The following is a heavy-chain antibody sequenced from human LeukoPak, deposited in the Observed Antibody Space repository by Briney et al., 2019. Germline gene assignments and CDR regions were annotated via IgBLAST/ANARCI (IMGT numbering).Heavy chain of an antibody. J-gene: IGHJ4*02. CDR3: AKEESSRAVAGLDY. V-gene: IGHV3-9*01. Sequence: PGGSLRLSCAASGFTFDDYAMHWVRQAPGKGLEWVSGINWNSGRIGYADSVKGRFTISRDNAKNSLYLQMNSLRAEDTALYCCAKEESSRAVAGLDYWGQGTLVTVSS. D-gene: IGHD6-19*01. CDR2: INWNSGRI. CDR1: GFTFDDYA.